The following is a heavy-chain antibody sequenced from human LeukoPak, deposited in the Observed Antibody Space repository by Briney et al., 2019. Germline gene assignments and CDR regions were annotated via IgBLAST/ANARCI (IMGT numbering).Heavy chain of an antibody. CDR2: IYHSGST. Sequence: NPSETLSLTCTVSGYSISSGYYWGWIRQPPGKGLEWIGSIYHSGSTYYNPSLKSRVTISVDTSKNQFSLKLSSVTAADTAVYYCARMEIIAVAGTIDYWGQEPWSPSPQ. CDR1: GYSISSGYY. D-gene: IGHD6-19*01. CDR3: ARMEIIAVAGTIDY. V-gene: IGHV4-38-2*02. J-gene: IGHJ4*01.